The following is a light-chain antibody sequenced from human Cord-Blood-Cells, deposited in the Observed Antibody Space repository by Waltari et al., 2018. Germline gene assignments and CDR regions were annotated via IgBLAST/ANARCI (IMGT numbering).Light chain of an antibody. CDR1: QSISSY. J-gene: IGKJ2*01. CDR3: QQSYSTPYT. V-gene: IGKV1-39*01. Sequence: DIQMTQSPSSLSASVGDRVTITCRASQSISSYLNWYQQKPGKAPKLRIYAASSLQRGVPSRFSGSGSGTDFTLTISSLQPEDFATYYCQQSYSTPYTFGQGTKLEIK. CDR2: AAS.